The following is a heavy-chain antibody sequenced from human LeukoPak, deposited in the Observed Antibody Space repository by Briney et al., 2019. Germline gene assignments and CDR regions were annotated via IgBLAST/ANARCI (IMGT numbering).Heavy chain of an antibody. J-gene: IGHJ6*02. CDR1: GYTFTSYG. CDR3: ARDLSSPGWFGSPSDGMDV. V-gene: IGHV1-18*01. Sequence: RASVKVSCKASGYTFTSYGISWVRQAPGQGLEWMGWISAYNGNTNYAQKLQGRVTMTTDTSTSTAYMELRSLRSDDTAVYYCARDLSSPGWFGSPSDGMDVWGQGATVTVSS. CDR2: ISAYNGNT. D-gene: IGHD3-10*01.